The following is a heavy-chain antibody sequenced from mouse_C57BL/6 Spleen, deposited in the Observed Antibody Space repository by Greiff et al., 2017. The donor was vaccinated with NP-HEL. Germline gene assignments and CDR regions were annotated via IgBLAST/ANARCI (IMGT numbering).Heavy chain of an antibody. D-gene: IGHD2-3*01. Sequence: QVQLKQSGPGLVQPSQSLSITCTVSGFSLTSYGVHWVRQSPGKGLEWLGVIWSGGSTDYNAAFISRLSISKDNSKSQVFFKMNSLQADDTAIYYCARNWDGSFDYWGQGTTLTVSS. J-gene: IGHJ2*01. CDR2: IWSGGST. CDR3: ARNWDGSFDY. V-gene: IGHV2-2*01. CDR1: GFSLTSYG.